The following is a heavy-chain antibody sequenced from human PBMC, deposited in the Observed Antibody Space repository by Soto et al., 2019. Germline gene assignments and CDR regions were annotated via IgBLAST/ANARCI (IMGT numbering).Heavy chain of an antibody. CDR3: ARLRESSPERTSSYYYGMDV. Sequence: EVQLVQSGAEVKKPGESLRISCKGSGYSFTSYWISWVRQMPGKGLEWMGRIDPSDSYTNYSPSFQGHVTISADKSISTAYLQWSSLKASDTAMYYCARLRESSPERTSSYYYGMDVWGQGTTVTVSS. V-gene: IGHV5-10-1*03. J-gene: IGHJ6*02. CDR2: IDPSDSYT. D-gene: IGHD5-12*01. CDR1: GYSFTSYW.